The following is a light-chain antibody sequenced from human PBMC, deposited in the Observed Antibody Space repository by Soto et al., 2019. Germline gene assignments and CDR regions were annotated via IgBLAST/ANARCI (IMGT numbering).Light chain of an antibody. CDR1: QSVSSSY. CDR3: QQHGTSPLT. V-gene: IGKV3-20*01. J-gene: IGKJ4*01. Sequence: EIVLTQSPGTLSLSPGERATLSCRASQSVSSSYLAWYQQKPGPAPRLLIYGANYRATGISDRFSGGGSGTDFTLTISRLESDDFAVYYCQQHGTSPLTFGGGTKVEMK. CDR2: GAN.